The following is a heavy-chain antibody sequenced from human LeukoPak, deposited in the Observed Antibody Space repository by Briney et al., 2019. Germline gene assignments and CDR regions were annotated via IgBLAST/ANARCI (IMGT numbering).Heavy chain of an antibody. CDR2: ISYDGSNK. D-gene: IGHD5-18*01. CDR1: GFTFSSYA. J-gene: IGHJ5*01. CDR3: AKESTRVYSYGYDS. V-gene: IGHV3-30-3*01. Sequence: GGSLRLSCAASGFTFSSYAMHWVRQAPGKRLEWVAVISYDGSNKYYADSVKGRFTISRDNSKNTLYLQMNSLRAEDTAVYYCAKESTRVYSYGYDSWGQGTLVTVSS.